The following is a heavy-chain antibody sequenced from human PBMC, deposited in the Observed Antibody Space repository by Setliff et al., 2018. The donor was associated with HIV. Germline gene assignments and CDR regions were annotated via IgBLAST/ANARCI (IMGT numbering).Heavy chain of an antibody. CDR3: AREVGDSSGYYYRNYYFDS. D-gene: IGHD3-22*01. J-gene: IGHJ4*02. V-gene: IGHV3-23*01. CDR2: ISGNFGST. Sequence: GGSLRLSCAASGFTFSSYAMSWVRQAPGKGLEWVSTISGNFGSTYYADSVKGRFTISRDNSKNTLYLQMNSLGAEDTAVYYCAREVGDSSGYYYRNYYFDSWGQGTLVTVSS. CDR1: GFTFSSYA.